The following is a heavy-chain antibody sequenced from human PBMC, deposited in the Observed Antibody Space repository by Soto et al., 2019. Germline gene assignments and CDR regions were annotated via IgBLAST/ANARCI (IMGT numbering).Heavy chain of an antibody. CDR2: IWYDGSNK. Sequence: VGSLRLSCAASGFTFSSYGMHWVRQAPGKGLEWVAVIWYDGSNKYYADSVKGRFTISRDNSKNTLYLQMNSLRAEDTAVYYCARDPSDPVPAAIGGWDYYYYYYMDVWGKGTTVTVSS. D-gene: IGHD2-2*01. CDR1: GFTFSSYG. V-gene: IGHV3-33*01. CDR3: ARDPSDPVPAAIGGWDYYYYYYMDV. J-gene: IGHJ6*03.